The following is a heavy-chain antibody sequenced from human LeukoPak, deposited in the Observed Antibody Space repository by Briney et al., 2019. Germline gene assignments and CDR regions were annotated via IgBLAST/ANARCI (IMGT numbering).Heavy chain of an antibody. Sequence: GGSLRLSCAASGFTFSSYAMSWVRQAPGKGLEGVSYISSSSSTIYYADSVKGRFTISRDNAKNSLYLQMNSLRAEDTAVYYCATYSSLNRREFQYWGQGTLLTVSS. V-gene: IGHV3-48*01. D-gene: IGHD3-22*01. J-gene: IGHJ1*01. CDR1: GFTFSSYA. CDR2: ISSSSSTI. CDR3: ATYSSLNRREFQY.